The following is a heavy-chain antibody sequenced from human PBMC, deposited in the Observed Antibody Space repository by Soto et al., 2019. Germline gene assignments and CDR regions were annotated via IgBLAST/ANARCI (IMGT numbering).Heavy chain of an antibody. CDR1: GFTFGTNA. Sequence: QSGGSLRLSCAASGFTFGTNAMNWVRQAPGKGLEWVSSTPGSGGSAYYADSVRGRFTISRDNSKNTVYLQLDSLRPEDSAIYYCAKGGSSGWFYFDFWGQGTQVTVSS. CDR2: TPGSGGSA. D-gene: IGHD6-19*01. J-gene: IGHJ4*02. V-gene: IGHV3-23*01. CDR3: AKGGSSGWFYFDF.